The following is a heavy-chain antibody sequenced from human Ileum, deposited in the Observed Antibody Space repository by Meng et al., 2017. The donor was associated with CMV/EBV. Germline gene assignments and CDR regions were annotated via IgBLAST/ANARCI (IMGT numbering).Heavy chain of an antibody. CDR1: GFTFSSYS. J-gene: IGHJ3*02. CDR2: ISSSSSYI. Sequence: GGSLRLSCAASGFTFSSYSMNWVRQAPGKGLEWVSSISSSSSYIYYADSVKGRFTISREHAKNSLYLQMNSLRAGDTAVYYCARDGGLGAFDIWGQGTMVTVSS. D-gene: IGHD3-16*01. CDR3: ARDGGLGAFDI. V-gene: IGHV3-21*01.